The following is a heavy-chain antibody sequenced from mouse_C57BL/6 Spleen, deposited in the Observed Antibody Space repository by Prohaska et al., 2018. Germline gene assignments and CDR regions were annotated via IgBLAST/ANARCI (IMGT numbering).Heavy chain of an antibody. D-gene: IGHD3-2*02. V-gene: IGHV1-5*01. J-gene: IGHJ3*01. CDR1: GYTFTSYW. CDR3: TRPPTAQARLFAY. CDR2: IYPGNSDT. Sequence: EVQLQQSGTVLARPGASVKMSCKTSGYTFTSYWMHWVKQRPGQGLEWIGSIYPGNSDTSYNQKFKGKAKLTAVTSASTAYMELSSLKNEDSAVYYCTRPPTAQARLFAYWGQGTLVTVSA.